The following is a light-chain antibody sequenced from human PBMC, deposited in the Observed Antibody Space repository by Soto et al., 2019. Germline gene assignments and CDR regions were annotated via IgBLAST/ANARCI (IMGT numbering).Light chain of an antibody. CDR3: LQYHHWPPWT. CDR2: DAS. CDR1: QSVSNN. J-gene: IGKJ1*01. V-gene: IGKV3-15*01. Sequence: ILMTQSPATLSVSPGERATLSCRASQSVSNNLAWYQQKPGQAPRLLIYDASTRATGIPARFSGSGSGTEFPLTIRGLQSADFAVYYCLQYHHWPPWTFGQGTKVEI.